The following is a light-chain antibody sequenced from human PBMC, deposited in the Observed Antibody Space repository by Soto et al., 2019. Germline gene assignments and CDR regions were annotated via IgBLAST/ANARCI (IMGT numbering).Light chain of an antibody. Sequence: DLQMTQSPSTLSGSVGDRVTITCRASQTISSWLAWYQQKPGKAPKLLIYKASTLKSGVPSRFSGIGSGTEVTITISSLQPDDVETYDGQQSYSTPQTFGQGTKVDIK. V-gene: IGKV1-5*03. CDR1: QTISSW. CDR2: KAS. CDR3: QQSYSTPQT. J-gene: IGKJ1*01.